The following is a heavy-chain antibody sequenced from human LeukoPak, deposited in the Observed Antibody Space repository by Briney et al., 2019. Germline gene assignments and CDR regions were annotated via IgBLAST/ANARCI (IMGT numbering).Heavy chain of an antibody. CDR1: GFTFSNAW. CDR3: TTEISPGLVIDAFDI. D-gene: IGHD3-9*01. J-gene: IGHJ3*02. Sequence: GGSLRLSCAASGFTFSNAWMSWVRQAPGKGLEWVGRIKSKTDGGTTDYAAPVKGRFTISRDDSKNTLYLQMNSLKTEDTAVYYCTTEISPGLVIDAFDIWGQGTMVTVSS. V-gene: IGHV3-15*01. CDR2: IKSKTDGGTT.